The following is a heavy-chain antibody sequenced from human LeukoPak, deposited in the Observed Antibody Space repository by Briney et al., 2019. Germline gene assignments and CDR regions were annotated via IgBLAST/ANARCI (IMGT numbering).Heavy chain of an antibody. D-gene: IGHD6-6*01. CDR1: GFTFRNHW. CDR2: ISSDGSST. J-gene: IGHJ4*02. CDR3: ARDQRVTGRPDIDY. V-gene: IGHV3-74*03. Sequence: PGGSLRLSCAASGFTFRNHWMHWVRQTPGKGLVWVSRISSDGSSTTYADSVKGRFTISKDNAKNTLYLQMNNLRAEDTAMYYRARDQRVTGRPDIDYWGQGTLVIVSS.